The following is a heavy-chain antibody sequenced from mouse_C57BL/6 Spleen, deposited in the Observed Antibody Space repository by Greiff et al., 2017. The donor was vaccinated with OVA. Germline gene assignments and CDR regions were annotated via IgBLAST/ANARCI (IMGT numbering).Heavy chain of an antibody. CDR1: GYTFTDYE. Sequence: VKLVESGAELVRPGASVTLSCKASGYTFTDYEMHWVKQTPVHGLEWIGAIDPETGGTAYNQKFKGKAILTADKSSSTDYMELRSLTSEDSAVYYCTRKYYGSSYGFGDWGQGTLVTVSA. J-gene: IGHJ3*01. CDR3: TRKYYGSSYGFGD. CDR2: IDPETGGT. V-gene: IGHV1-15*01. D-gene: IGHD1-1*01.